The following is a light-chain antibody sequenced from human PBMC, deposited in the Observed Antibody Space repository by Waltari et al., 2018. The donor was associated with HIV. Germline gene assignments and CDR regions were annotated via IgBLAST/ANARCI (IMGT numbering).Light chain of an antibody. V-gene: IGLV1-47*01. J-gene: IGLJ3*02. CDR1: RSNIGSNY. Sequence: QSVLTQPPSASGTPGQSVSISCSGRRSNIGSNYVYWYQHLPGTTPKVVIYRRDPRPSGGPDRFAGSNSGTSASLAISGLRSEDEAHYYCASWDDNLSGWVFGGGTKLTVL. CDR3: ASWDDNLSGWV. CDR2: RRD.